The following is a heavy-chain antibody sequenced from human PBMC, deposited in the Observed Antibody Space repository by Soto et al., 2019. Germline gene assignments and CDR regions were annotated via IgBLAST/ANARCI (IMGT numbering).Heavy chain of an antibody. J-gene: IGHJ4*02. Sequence: ASVKVSCKVSGYTLTELSMHWVRQAPGKGLEWMGGFDPEDGETIYAQKFQGRVTMTEDTSTDTAYMELSSLRSEDTAVYYCATVTSGGSSYFFYFDYWGQETLVTVSS. CDR2: FDPEDGET. CDR1: GYTLTELS. V-gene: IGHV1-24*01. D-gene: IGHD2-15*01. CDR3: ATVTSGGSSYFFYFDY.